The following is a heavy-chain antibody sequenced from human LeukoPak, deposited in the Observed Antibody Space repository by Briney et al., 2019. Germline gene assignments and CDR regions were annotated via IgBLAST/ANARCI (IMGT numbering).Heavy chain of an antibody. V-gene: IGHV1-46*01. CDR2: INPTGGST. D-gene: IGHD3-10*01. CDR1: GYTFTSYY. J-gene: IGHJ6*03. CDR3: ARRRGLRGYGSGCYRAAGTYYYYYMDV. Sequence: ASVKVSCKASGYTFTSYYMHWVRQAPGQGLEWMGLINPTGGSTGYAQKFQGRVTMTRDVSTSTDYMELSSLRSEDTAIYYCARRRGLRGYGSGCYRAAGTYYYYYMDVWGKGTTVTISS.